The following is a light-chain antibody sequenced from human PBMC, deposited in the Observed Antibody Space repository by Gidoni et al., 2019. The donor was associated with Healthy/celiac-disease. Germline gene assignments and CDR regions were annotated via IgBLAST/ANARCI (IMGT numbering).Light chain of an antibody. CDR2: DAS. CDR1: QSVSSY. Sequence: EIVLTQSPATLSLSPGERATLSCRASQSVSSYLAWYQQKPGQAPRLLIYDASNKATGIPARCSGSGSGTDFTLTISSLEPEDFAVYYCQQHSNWLTFGGGTKVEIK. J-gene: IGKJ4*01. CDR3: QQHSNWLT. V-gene: IGKV3-11*01.